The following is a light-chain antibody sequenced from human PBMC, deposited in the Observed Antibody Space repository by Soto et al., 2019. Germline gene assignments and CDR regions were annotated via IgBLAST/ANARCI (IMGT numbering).Light chain of an antibody. Sequence: QMTQSPSSLSASLGGRVTIACRASQGIKEYVAWYQQKPGRGPKLLIYAASTLQSGVPSRFSGTGSGTDFTLTISRLEPEDFAVYYCQQYGSSPDTFGQGTKVDIK. V-gene: IGKV1-27*01. J-gene: IGKJ1*01. CDR3: QQYGSSPDT. CDR2: AAS. CDR1: QGIKEY.